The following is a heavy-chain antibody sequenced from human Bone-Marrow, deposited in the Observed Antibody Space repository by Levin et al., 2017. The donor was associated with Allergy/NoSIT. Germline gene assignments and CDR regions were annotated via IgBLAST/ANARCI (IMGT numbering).Heavy chain of an antibody. J-gene: IGHJ6*03. CDR1: GLTFSSYA. D-gene: IGHD4-17*01. CDR3: APDYDEGNYYYYMDV. Sequence: GGSLRLSCAASGLTFSSYAMNWVRQAPGKGLEWVSVISTSGGSTYYADSVKGRFTISRDNSKNTLYLQMNSLRAEDAAVYYCAPDYDEGNYYYYMDVWGKGTTVTVSS. CDR2: ISTSGGST. V-gene: IGHV3-23*01.